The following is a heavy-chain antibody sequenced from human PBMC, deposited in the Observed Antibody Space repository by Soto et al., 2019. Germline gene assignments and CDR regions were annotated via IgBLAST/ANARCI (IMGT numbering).Heavy chain of an antibody. D-gene: IGHD2-21*01. CDR2: ISAYNGNT. Sequence: ASVKVSCKASGYTFTSDGISWVRQAPGQGLEWMGWISAYNGNTNYAQKHQGRVTMTTETSTSTAYMELRSLRSDDTAVYYCARFVTYNYYYGMDVWGQGTTVTVSS. CDR3: ARFVTYNYYYGMDV. CDR1: GYTFTSDG. J-gene: IGHJ6*02. V-gene: IGHV1-18*01.